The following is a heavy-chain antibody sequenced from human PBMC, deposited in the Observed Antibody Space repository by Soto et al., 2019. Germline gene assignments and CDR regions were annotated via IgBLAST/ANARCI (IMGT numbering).Heavy chain of an antibody. J-gene: IGHJ6*02. D-gene: IGHD2-21*02. CDR3: ARDLWGYCGTDCYPLDV. CDR1: GGSISGYE. V-gene: IGHV4-59*13. Sequence: SETGSLTCTVSGGSISGYEWSGSRQPPGKGLEWIAYMYNTGSTVYNPAFKSRVTISVDTSKNQFSLKLNSVTAADTAVYYCARDLWGYCGTDCYPLDVWGQGTTVT. CDR2: MYNTGST.